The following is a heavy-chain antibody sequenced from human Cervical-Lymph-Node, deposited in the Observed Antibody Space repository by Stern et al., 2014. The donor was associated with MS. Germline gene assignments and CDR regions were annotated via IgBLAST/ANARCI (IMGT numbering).Heavy chain of an antibody. CDR3: TRRGDYDDY. CDR1: GYSFTSYW. J-gene: IGHJ4*02. Sequence: MQLVQSGAEVRKPGESLKISCKGFGYSFTSYWVGWVRQMPGKGLEYMGLIYPGDSDTRYSPSFQGQVTISVDKSTSSAYLQWGSLKASDPALYYCTRRGDYDDYWGQGTLVTVSS. D-gene: IGHD4-17*01. CDR2: IYPGDSDT. V-gene: IGHV5-51*01.